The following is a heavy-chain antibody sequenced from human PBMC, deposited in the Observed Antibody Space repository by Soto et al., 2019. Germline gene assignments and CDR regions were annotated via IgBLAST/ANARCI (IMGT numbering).Heavy chain of an antibody. CDR2: ISYDGSNK. V-gene: IGHV3-30*18. J-gene: IGHJ3*02. CDR1: GFTFSSYG. Sequence: QVQLVESGGGVVQPGRSLRLSCAASGFTFSSYGMHWVRQAPGNGLEWVAVISYDGSNKYYADSVKGRFTISRDNSKNTLYLQMNSLRAEDTAVYYCAKQANLWWLGAFDIWGQGTMVTVSS. CDR3: AKQANLWWLGAFDI. D-gene: IGHD6-19*01.